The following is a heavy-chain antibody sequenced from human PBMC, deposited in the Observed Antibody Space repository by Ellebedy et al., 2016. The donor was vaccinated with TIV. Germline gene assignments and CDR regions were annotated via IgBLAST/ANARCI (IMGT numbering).Heavy chain of an antibody. D-gene: IGHD4/OR15-4a*01. CDR1: GDTISHYY. CDR3: ARDSSDSRCYL. Sequence: SETLSLXXTVSGDTISHYYWSWIRQSPGKGLEWIGYIHYSGTTKYNPSLKSRVSISVDTSKKQFSLTLSSVTAADTAVYYRARDSSDSRCYLWGQGILVTVSA. J-gene: IGHJ1*01. CDR2: IHYSGTT. V-gene: IGHV4-59*01.